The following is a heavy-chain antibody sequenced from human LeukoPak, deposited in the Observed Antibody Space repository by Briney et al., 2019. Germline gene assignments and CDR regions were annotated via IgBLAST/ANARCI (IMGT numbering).Heavy chain of an antibody. D-gene: IGHD3-22*01. CDR2: INHSGST. V-gene: IGHV4-34*01. J-gene: IGHJ4*02. Sequence: SETLSLTCAVYGGSFSGYYWSWIRQPPGKGLEWIGEINHSGSTNYNPSLKSRVTISLDTSKNQFSLKMTSVTAADTAVYYCARTLKWLAFDYWGQGTLVTVSS. CDR3: ARTLKWLAFDY. CDR1: GGSFSGYY.